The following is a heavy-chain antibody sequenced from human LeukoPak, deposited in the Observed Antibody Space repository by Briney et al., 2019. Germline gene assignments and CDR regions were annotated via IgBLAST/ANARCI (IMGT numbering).Heavy chain of an antibody. J-gene: IGHJ4*02. Sequence: SETLSLTCTVSGGSISSSSYYWGWIRQTPGKGPEWFGSIYYSGSTYYNPSLKSRVTISVDTSKNQFSLKLSSVTAADTAMYYCARVSRGNSVGGDYWGQGTLVTVSS. CDR1: GGSISSSSYY. D-gene: IGHD4-23*01. CDR3: ARVSRGNSVGGDY. V-gene: IGHV4-39*07. CDR2: IYYSGST.